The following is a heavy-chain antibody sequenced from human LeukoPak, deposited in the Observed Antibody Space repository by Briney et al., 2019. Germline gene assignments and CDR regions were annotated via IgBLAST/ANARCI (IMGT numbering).Heavy chain of an antibody. D-gene: IGHD2-15*01. J-gene: IGHJ3*02. Sequence: PSGTLSLTCTVSGGSISSYYWSWIRQPPGKGLEWIGYIYYSGSTNYNPSLKSRVTISVDTSKNQFSLKLSSVTAADTAVYYCARDGRYCSGGSCHNAFDIWGQGTMVTVSS. CDR3: ARDGRYCSGGSCHNAFDI. CDR2: IYYSGST. V-gene: IGHV4-59*01. CDR1: GGSISSYY.